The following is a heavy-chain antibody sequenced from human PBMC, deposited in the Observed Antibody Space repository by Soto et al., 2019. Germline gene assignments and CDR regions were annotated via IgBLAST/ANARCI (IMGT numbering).Heavy chain of an antibody. CDR1: GFTFSSYG. CDR3: AKDKGFWSGQRVYYYYGMDV. CDR2: ISYDGSNK. D-gene: IGHD3-3*01. Sequence: GGSLRLSCAASGFTFSSYGMHWVRQAPGKGLEWVAVISYDGSNKYYADSVKGRFTISRDNSKNTLYLQMNSLRAEDTAVYYCAKDKGFWSGQRVYYYYGMDVWGQGTTVTVSS. J-gene: IGHJ6*02. V-gene: IGHV3-30*18.